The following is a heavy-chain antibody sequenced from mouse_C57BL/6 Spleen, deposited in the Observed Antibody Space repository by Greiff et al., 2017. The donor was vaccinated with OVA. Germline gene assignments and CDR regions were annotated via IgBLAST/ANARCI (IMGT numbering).Heavy chain of an antibody. Sequence: VQLQQSGAELVMPGASVKLSCKASGYTFTSYWMHWVKQRPGQGLEWIGEIDPSDSYTNYNQKFKGKSTLTVDKSSSTAYMQLSSLTSEDSAVYYCAITGTGAMDYWGQGTSVTVSS. V-gene: IGHV1-69*01. CDR2: IDPSDSYT. D-gene: IGHD4-1*01. J-gene: IGHJ4*01. CDR3: AITGTGAMDY. CDR1: GYTFTSYW.